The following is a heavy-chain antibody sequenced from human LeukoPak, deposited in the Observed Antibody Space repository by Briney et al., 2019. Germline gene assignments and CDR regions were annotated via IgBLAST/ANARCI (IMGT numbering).Heavy chain of an antibody. CDR3: ARVQWERTAFDI. Sequence: GASVKVSCKASGYTFTSYGISWVRQAPGQGLERMGWISAYNGNTNYAQKLQGRVTMTKATSTSTAYMELRSLRSHGTAVYYCARVQWERTAFDIWGQGTMVTVSS. CDR1: GYTFTSYG. J-gene: IGHJ3*02. D-gene: IGHD1-26*01. V-gene: IGHV1-18*01. CDR2: ISAYNGNT.